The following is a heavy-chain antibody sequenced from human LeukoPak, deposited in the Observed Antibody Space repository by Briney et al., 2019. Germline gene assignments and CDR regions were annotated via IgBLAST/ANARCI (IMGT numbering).Heavy chain of an antibody. Sequence: SETLSLTCTVSGGSISSGGYYWSWIRQHPGMGLEWIGYIYYSGSTYYNPSLKSRVTISVDTSKNQFSLKLSSVTAADTAVYYCARALGYYDILTGYHPNAFDIWGQGTMVTVSS. CDR1: GGSISSGGYY. CDR2: IYYSGST. CDR3: ARALGYYDILTGYHPNAFDI. V-gene: IGHV4-31*03. J-gene: IGHJ3*02. D-gene: IGHD3-9*01.